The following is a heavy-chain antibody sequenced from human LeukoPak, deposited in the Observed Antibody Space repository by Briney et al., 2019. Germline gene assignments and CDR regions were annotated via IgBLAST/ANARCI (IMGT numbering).Heavy chain of an antibody. CDR1: GFTFDDYA. Sequence: GGSLRLSCAASGFTFDDYAMHWVRQAPGKGLEWVSLVIEDGGSTYYADSVKGRFTISRDNSKNSLYLQMNSLRTEDTALYYCAKDLAYYDFWSGYYNHYYYGMDVWGQGTTVTVSS. J-gene: IGHJ6*02. CDR2: VIEDGGST. CDR3: AKDLAYYDFWSGYYNHYYYGMDV. D-gene: IGHD3-3*01. V-gene: IGHV3-43*02.